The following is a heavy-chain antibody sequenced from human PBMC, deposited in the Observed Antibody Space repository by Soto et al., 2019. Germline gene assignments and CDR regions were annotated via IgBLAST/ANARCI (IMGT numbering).Heavy chain of an antibody. CDR1: GFDFSGHA. J-gene: IGHJ4*02. Sequence: QVQLVESGGGVGQPGGSLRLSCAASGFDFSGHAMHWVRQPPGKGPEWLATVSFDGGDEFYADSVKGRFTISRDNSKSRVFLQINNLNVEDPGTYYCVIFCGGDCYNHWGQGTQVAVSS. D-gene: IGHD2-21*02. V-gene: IGHV3-30-3*01. CDR3: VIFCGGDCYNH. CDR2: VSFDGGDE.